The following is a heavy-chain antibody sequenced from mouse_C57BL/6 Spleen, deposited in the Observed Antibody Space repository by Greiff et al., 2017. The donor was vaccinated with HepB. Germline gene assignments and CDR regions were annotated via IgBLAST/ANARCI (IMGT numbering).Heavy chain of an antibody. Sequence: QVQLKQSGAELVRPGSSVQLSCKASGYTFTRYWMHWVKQRPIQSLEWIGNIDPSDNETHYNQKFKDKATLTVDKSSSTAYMQLSSLISEDSAVYYCARFSSGYYFAYWGQGTLVTVSA. CDR1: GYTFTRYW. J-gene: IGHJ3*01. CDR2: IDPSDNET. CDR3: ARFSSGYYFAY. D-gene: IGHD3-2*02. V-gene: IGHV1-52*01.